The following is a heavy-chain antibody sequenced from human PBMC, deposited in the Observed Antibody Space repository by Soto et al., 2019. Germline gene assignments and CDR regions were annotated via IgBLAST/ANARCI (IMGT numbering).Heavy chain of an antibody. CDR2: ISSDGGST. CDR1: GFTFSSYS. V-gene: IGHV3-64*02. Sequence: EVHLVESGEGLVQPGGSLRLSCAASGFTFSSYSMHWVRQAPGKGLEYVSVISSDGGSTYYADSVKGRFTISRDNSKNTLYLQMGSLRAEDMAVYYCARSSSSSNPYFGMDVWGQGTTVTVSS. D-gene: IGHD6-6*01. CDR3: ARSSSSSNPYFGMDV. J-gene: IGHJ6*02.